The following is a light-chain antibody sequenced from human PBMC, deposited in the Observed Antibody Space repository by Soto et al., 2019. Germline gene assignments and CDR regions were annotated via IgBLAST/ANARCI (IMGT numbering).Light chain of an antibody. CDR1: QSVSTNY. J-gene: IGKJ4*01. CDR3: HQSYRTPVT. CDR2: GAS. Sequence: EIVLTQSPGTLSLSPGERATLSCRASQSVSTNYLAWYQQKPGQAPSLLIYGASNRATGVPDRFSGSGSGTDFTLSISGLQPEDSATYYCHQSYRTPVTFGGGTKVEIK. V-gene: IGKV3-20*01.